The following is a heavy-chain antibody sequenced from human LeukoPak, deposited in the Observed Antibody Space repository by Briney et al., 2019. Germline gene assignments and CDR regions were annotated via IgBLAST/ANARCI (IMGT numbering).Heavy chain of an antibody. CDR2: ISYDGSNK. CDR1: GFTFSSYA. V-gene: IGHV3-30*04. J-gene: IGHJ4*02. CDR3: ARVGFSGSYYNGDLDY. D-gene: IGHD3-10*01. Sequence: GGSLRLSCAASGFTFSSYAMHWVRQAPGKGLEWVAVISYDGSNKYYADSVKGRFTISRDNSKNTLYLQMNSLRAEDTAVYYCARVGFSGSYYNGDLDYWGQGTLVTVSS.